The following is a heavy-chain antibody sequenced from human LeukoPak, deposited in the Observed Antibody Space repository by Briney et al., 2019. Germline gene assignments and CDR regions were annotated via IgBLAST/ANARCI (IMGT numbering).Heavy chain of an antibody. CDR1: GYTLTELS. V-gene: IGHV1-24*01. CDR3: ATLQQLWFGDLYRGGAFDI. CDR2: FDPEDGET. D-gene: IGHD3-10*01. Sequence: ASVKVSCKVSGYTLTELSMHWVRQVPGKGLEWMGGFDPEDGETIYAQRFQARVTMTEDTSTDTAYMELSSLRSDDTAVYYCATLQQLWFGDLYRGGAFDIWGQGTLVTVSS. J-gene: IGHJ3*02.